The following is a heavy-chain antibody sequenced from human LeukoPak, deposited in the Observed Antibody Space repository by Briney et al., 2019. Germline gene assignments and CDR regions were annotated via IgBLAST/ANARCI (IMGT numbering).Heavy chain of an antibody. Sequence: PSETLSLTCTVSGGSISSYYWSWIRQPPGKGLEWIGYIYYSGSTNYNPSLKSRVTISVDTSKNQFSLKLSSVTAADTAVYYCAREGYYYGSGNSWFDPWGQGTLVTVSS. CDR1: GGSISSYY. CDR3: AREGYYYGSGNSWFDP. J-gene: IGHJ5*02. V-gene: IGHV4-59*01. CDR2: IYYSGST. D-gene: IGHD3-10*01.